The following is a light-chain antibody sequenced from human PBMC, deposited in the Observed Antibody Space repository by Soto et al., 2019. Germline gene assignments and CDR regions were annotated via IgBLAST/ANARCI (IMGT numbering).Light chain of an antibody. CDR3: QKYNSAPLT. CDR2: AAS. Sequence: IQMTLSPSSLSASVHDRVPITWRASQGISNYLAWYQQKPGKVPKLLIYAASTLQSGVPSRFSGSGSGTDFTLTISSLQPEDVATYYCQKYNSAPLTFGGVTKVDI. CDR1: QGISNY. J-gene: IGKJ4*01. V-gene: IGKV1-27*01.